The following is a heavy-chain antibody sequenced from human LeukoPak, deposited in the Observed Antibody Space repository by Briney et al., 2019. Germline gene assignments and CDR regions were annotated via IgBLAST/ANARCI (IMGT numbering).Heavy chain of an antibody. Sequence: ASVKVSCKASGGTFSSYAISWVRQAPGQGLEWMGGIIPIFGTANYAQKFQGRVAITTDESTSTAYMELSSLRSEDTAVYYCARGGAGIQLWRLDYWGRGTLVTVSS. V-gene: IGHV1-69*05. CDR2: IIPIFGTA. CDR1: GGTFSSYA. J-gene: IGHJ4*02. D-gene: IGHD5-18*01. CDR3: ARGGAGIQLWRLDY.